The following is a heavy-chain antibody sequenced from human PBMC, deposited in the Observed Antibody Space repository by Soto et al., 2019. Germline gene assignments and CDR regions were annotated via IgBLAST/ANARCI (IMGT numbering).Heavy chain of an antibody. D-gene: IGHD2-2*01. CDR3: ARDPHRYCSSTSCYYSLYYYYYYMDV. CDR2: ISAYNGNT. J-gene: IGHJ6*03. CDR1: GYTFTSYG. V-gene: IGHV1-18*01. Sequence: VKVSCKASGYTFTSYGISWVRQAPGQGLEWMGWISAYNGNTNYAQKLQGRVTMTTDTSTSTAYMELRSLRSDDTAVYYCARDPHRYCSSTSCYYSLYYYYYYMDVWGKGTTVTVSS.